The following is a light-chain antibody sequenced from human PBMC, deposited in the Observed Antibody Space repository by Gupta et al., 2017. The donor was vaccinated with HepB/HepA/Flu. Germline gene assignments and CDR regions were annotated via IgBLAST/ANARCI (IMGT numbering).Light chain of an antibody. CDR3: QQCSTWPLT. CDR1: QSVSRY. J-gene: IGKJ4*01. V-gene: IGKV3-11*01. Sequence: EIVLTQSPVTLSSSPGERATPSCRASQSVSRYLAWYQQKPGEPPSLLVFDASNRATGVPARFSGSGSGTDFTLTISSLEPEDFAVYYCQQCSTWPLTFGAGTKVEIK. CDR2: DAS.